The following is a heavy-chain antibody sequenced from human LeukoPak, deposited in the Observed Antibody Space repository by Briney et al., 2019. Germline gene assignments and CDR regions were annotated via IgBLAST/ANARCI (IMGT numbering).Heavy chain of an antibody. CDR3: ARGYYGRGDY. J-gene: IGHJ4*02. D-gene: IGHD3-10*02. CDR1: GASISSGLYY. Sequence: SETLSLTCTVSGASISSGLYYWSWIREPAGKGLEWIGRIYTSGSTNYNPSLKSRVIISVDTSKDQFSLNLSSVTAADTAVYYCARGYYGRGDYWGQGTLVTVSS. V-gene: IGHV4-61*02. CDR2: IYTSGST.